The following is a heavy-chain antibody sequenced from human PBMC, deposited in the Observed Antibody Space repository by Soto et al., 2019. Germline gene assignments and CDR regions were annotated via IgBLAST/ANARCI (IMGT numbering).Heavy chain of an antibody. CDR1: GFTFSSYA. CDR2: ISYDGSNK. D-gene: IGHD5-18*01. Sequence: GGSLRLSCAASGFTFSSYAMHWVRQAPGKGLEWVAVISYDGSNKYYADSVKGRFTISRDNSKNTLYLQMNSLRAEDTAFYYCARDPLWGTAMVLWYFDLWGRGTLVTVSS. V-gene: IGHV3-30-3*01. J-gene: IGHJ2*01. CDR3: ARDPLWGTAMVLWYFDL.